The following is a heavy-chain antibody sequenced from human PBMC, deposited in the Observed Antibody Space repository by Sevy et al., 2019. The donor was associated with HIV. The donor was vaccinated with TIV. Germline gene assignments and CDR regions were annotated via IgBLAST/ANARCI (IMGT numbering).Heavy chain of an antibody. CDR1: GGSISNYY. CDR3: ARGNSGSYGWFDP. Sequence: SETLSLTCTVSGGSISNYYWNWIRQPPGKGLEWIGYIYCSGGTNYNPSLRSRVTMSADTSKNQFSLKLSFVTAADTAMYYCARGNSGSYGWFDPWGQGTLVTVSS. J-gene: IGHJ5*02. D-gene: IGHD1-26*01. V-gene: IGHV4-59*01. CDR2: IYCSGGT.